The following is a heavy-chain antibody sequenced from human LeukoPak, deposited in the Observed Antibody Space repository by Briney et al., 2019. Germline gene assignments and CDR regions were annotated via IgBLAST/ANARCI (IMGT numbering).Heavy chain of an antibody. Sequence: GGSLRLSCAASGFTFSSYSMNWVRQAPGKGLEWVSSISSSSSYIYYADSVKGRFTISRDNAKNSLYLQMNSLRAEDTAVYYCSRGRRGYSYGFLFDYWGQGTLVTVSS. CDR2: ISSSSSYI. J-gene: IGHJ4*02. D-gene: IGHD5-18*01. CDR1: GFTFSSYS. CDR3: SRGRRGYSYGFLFDY. V-gene: IGHV3-21*01.